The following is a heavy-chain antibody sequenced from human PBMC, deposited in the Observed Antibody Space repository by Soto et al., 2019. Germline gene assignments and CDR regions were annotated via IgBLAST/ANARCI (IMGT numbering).Heavy chain of an antibody. CDR3: ARGPGGRGYYTPYSYYYAMDV. J-gene: IGHJ6*02. CDR1: GGSISSSNW. D-gene: IGHD3-3*01. Sequence: QVQLQESGPGLVKPSGTLSLTCAVSGGSISSSNWWSWVRQYPGKGLEWVGEIYHSGSTNYSPSLKSRVTISVDKSKNQFSLKLNSVTAADTAVYYCARGPGGRGYYTPYSYYYAMDVWGQGTTVTVSS. CDR2: IYHSGST. V-gene: IGHV4-4*02.